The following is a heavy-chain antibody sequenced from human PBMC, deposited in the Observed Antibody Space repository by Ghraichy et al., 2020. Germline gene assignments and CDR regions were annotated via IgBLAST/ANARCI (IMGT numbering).Heavy chain of an antibody. CDR3: TRDEADYRGNWVSLFDY. CDR1: GFTFNSYS. D-gene: IGHD4-23*01. Sequence: GGSLRLSCAASGFTFNSYSMNWVRQAPGKGLEWVSYISSTNSPIYYADSVRGRFTISRDNARKSLYLQMNSLRDEDTAVYYCTRDEADYRGNWVSLFDYGGQGTLVTVSS. J-gene: IGHJ4*02. CDR2: ISSTNSPI. V-gene: IGHV3-48*02.